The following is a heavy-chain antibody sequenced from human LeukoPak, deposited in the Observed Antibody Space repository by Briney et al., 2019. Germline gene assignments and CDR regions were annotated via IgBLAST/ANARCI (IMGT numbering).Heavy chain of an antibody. CDR3: AGSLAVAATPYYLDY. CDR2: MYYGGST. V-gene: IGHV4-59*01. Sequence: PSETLSLTCTVSGDSISSYYWSWIRQPPGKGLEWIAYMYYGGSTNFNPSLKSRVTISVDTSKNQFSLKLSSVTAADTAVYFCAGSLAVAATPYYLDYWGQGTLVTVSS. D-gene: IGHD6-19*01. CDR1: GDSISSYY. J-gene: IGHJ4*02.